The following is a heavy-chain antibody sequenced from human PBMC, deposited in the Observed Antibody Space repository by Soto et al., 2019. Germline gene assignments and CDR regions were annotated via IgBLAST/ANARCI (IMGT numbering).Heavy chain of an antibody. CDR3: ARDPGGDYFYYFMGV. V-gene: IGHV3-30-3*01. Sequence: QEQLVESGGGVVQPGRSLRLSCVVSGFTFRSYVFHWVRQAPGKGLEWVAFVSYGGDRTYYADSVKGRFTISRDNSKNTLYLQMNSLRTEDTAIYYCARDPGGDYFYYFMGVWGQGTTVTVSS. CDR1: GFTFRSYV. CDR2: VSYGGDRT. J-gene: IGHJ6*02.